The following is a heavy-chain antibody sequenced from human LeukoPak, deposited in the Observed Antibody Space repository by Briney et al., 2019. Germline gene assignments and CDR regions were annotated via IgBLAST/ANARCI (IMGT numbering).Heavy chain of an antibody. V-gene: IGHV3-15*01. CDR2: IKSKTDGGTT. Sequence: GGSLRPSCAASGLTFNNAWMTWVRQAPGKGLEWVGRIKSKTDGGTTDYAAPVKGRFTISRDDSKNSLYLQMNSLKTEDTAVYYCTTAGLYYDILTDYYPFDYWGQGTLVTVSS. D-gene: IGHD3-9*01. CDR3: TTAGLYYDILTDYYPFDY. J-gene: IGHJ4*02. CDR1: GLTFNNAW.